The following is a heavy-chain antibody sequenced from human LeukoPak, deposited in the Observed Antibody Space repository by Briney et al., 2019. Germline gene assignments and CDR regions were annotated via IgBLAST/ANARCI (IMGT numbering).Heavy chain of an antibody. V-gene: IGHV4-59*12. Sequence: PSETLSLTCTVSGGSISSYYWSWFRQPPGKGLEWIGYIYYSGSTNYNPSLKSRVTMSVDTSKNQFSLKLSSVTAADTAVYYCARDRGLRGLYDYWGQGTLVTVSS. D-gene: IGHD4-17*01. J-gene: IGHJ4*02. CDR2: IYYSGST. CDR1: GGSISSYY. CDR3: ARDRGLRGLYDY.